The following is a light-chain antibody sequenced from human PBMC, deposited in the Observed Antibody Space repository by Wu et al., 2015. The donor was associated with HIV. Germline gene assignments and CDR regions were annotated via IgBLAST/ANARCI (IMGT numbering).Light chain of an antibody. CDR3: QKYNSAPRT. CDR1: QGLNNY. CDR2: GSN. J-gene: IGKJ1*01. Sequence: DIQMTQSPSSLSASVGDRVTITCQASQGLNNYLAWYQQKPGKVPQLLIYGSNILQSGVPSRFSGSGSGTHFTLTISGLQPEDVATYYCQKYNSAPRTFGPGTKVEIK. V-gene: IGKV1-27*01.